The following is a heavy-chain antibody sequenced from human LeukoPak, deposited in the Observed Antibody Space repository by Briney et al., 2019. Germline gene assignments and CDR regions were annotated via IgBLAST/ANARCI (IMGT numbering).Heavy chain of an antibody. CDR2: LYYSGST. J-gene: IGHJ6*03. D-gene: IGHD5/OR15-5a*01. Sequence: SETLSLTCSVSGDSFTNTNFHWGWIRQPPGKGLEWIGTLYYSGSTYYNPSLKSRVTISVDTSKNQLSLSLYAVTAADTAVYYCARQETGSIVYVPSHMDVWGTGTTVTVSS. CDR1: GDSFTNTNFH. CDR3: ARQETGSIVYVPSHMDV. V-gene: IGHV4-39*01.